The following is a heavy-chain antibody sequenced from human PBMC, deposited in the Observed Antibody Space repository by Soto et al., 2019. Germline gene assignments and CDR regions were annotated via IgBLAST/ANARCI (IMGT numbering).Heavy chain of an antibody. CDR1: GYTFTSYD. CDR3: ARDYGGNSGWFDP. CDR2: MSPTSGST. D-gene: IGHD4-17*01. V-gene: IGHV1-8*01. J-gene: IGHJ5*02. Sequence: QVQLVQSGAEVKKPGASVRVSCKASGYTFTSYDLNWVRQATGQGLEWLGWMSPTSGSTGYAQKFQGRVTMTRDASIITAYMELSSLSSEDTAVYYCARDYGGNSGWFDPWGQGTLDTVSS.